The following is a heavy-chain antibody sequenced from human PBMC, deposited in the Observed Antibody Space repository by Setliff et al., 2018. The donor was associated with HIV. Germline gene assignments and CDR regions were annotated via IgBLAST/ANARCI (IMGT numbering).Heavy chain of an antibody. D-gene: IGHD3-3*01. CDR2: ISGSGSTI. CDR1: GFTFSTSE. Sequence: PGESLKISCAASGFTFSTSEMNWVRQAPGKGLEWVSYISGSGSTIYYADSVKGRFTISRDNAKNSLYLQMNSLRAEDTAVYYCARVFLEWLLYRPDYVMDVWGQGTTVTVSS. CDR3: ARVFLEWLLYRPDYVMDV. V-gene: IGHV3-48*03. J-gene: IGHJ6*02.